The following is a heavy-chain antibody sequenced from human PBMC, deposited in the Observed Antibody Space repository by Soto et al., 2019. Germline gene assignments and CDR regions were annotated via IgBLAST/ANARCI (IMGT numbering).Heavy chain of an antibody. V-gene: IGHV1-18*01. CDR1: GYSFTNYG. CDR3: ARDRGVAPPVAGNTHYYYYMDV. J-gene: IGHJ6*03. CDR2: ISAYNGNT. D-gene: IGHD1-26*01. Sequence: QDQLVQSGVEVKKHGASVKVSCKASGYSFTNYGITWVRQAPGQGFEWMGWISAYNGNTNYAQKFQGRVTMTTDASTSTAYLELRSLRSVDTAVYYCARDRGVAPPVAGNTHYYYYMDVWGKGTTVTVSS.